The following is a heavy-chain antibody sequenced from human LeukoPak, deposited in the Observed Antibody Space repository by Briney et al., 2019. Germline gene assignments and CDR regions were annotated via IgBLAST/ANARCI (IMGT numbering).Heavy chain of an antibody. J-gene: IGHJ5*02. CDR3: ASEGRRHPSRLVVNWFGELLPHSWFDP. V-gene: IGHV4-39*01. CDR1: GVSISSSSYY. Sequence: SETLSLTCTVSGVSISSSSYYWGWIRQPPGKGLEWIGSIYYSGSTYYNPSLKSRVTISVDTSKNQFSLKLSSVTAADKAVYYCASEGRRHPSRLVVNWFGELLPHSWFDPWGHGTLVTASS. CDR2: IYYSGST. D-gene: IGHD3-10*01.